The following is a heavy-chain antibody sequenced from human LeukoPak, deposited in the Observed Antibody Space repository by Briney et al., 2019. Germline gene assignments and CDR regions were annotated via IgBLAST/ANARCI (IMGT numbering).Heavy chain of an antibody. CDR3: AIYLAAGDYYYYYMDV. D-gene: IGHD6-13*01. CDR2: IYYSGST. J-gene: IGHJ6*03. CDR1: GGSISSSSYY. V-gene: IGHV4-39*01. Sequence: SETLSLTCTVSGGSISSSSYYWGWIRQPPRKGLEWIGSIYYSGSTYYNPSLKSRVTISVDTSKNQFSLKLSSVTAADTAVYYCAIYLAAGDYYYYYMDVWGKGTTVTVSS.